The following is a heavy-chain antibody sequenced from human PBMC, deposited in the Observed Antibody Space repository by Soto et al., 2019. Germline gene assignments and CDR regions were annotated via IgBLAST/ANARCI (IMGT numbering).Heavy chain of an antibody. V-gene: IGHV3-48*02. J-gene: IGHJ5*02. CDR1: GFTFSSYS. CDR3: AREKYDYVWGSYRYTNWFDP. CDR2: ISSSSSNI. D-gene: IGHD3-16*02. Sequence: EVQLVESGGGLVQPGGSLRLSCAASGFTFSSYSMNWVRQAPGKGLEWVSYISSSSSNIYYADSVKGRFTISRDNAKNSLYLQMNSLRDEDTAVYYCAREKYDYVWGSYRYTNWFDPWGQGTLVTVS.